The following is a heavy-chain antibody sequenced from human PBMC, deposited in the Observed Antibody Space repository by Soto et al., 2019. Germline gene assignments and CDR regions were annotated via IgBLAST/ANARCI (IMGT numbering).Heavy chain of an antibody. CDR3: ARFDTMVRGVYFDY. CDR1: GFSLSTSGVG. CDR2: IYWDDDK. J-gene: IGHJ4*02. Sequence: SGPTLVKPTQTLTLTCTFSGFSLSTSGVGVGWIRQPPGKALEWLALIYWDDDKRYSPSLKSRLTITKDTSKNQVVITMTNMDPVDTATYYCARFDTMVRGVYFDYWGQGTLGTVSS. V-gene: IGHV2-5*02. D-gene: IGHD3-10*01.